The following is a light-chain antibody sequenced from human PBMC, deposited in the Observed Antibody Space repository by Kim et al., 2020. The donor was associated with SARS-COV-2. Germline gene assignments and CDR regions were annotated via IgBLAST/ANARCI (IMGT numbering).Light chain of an antibody. CDR3: QQYNNWPGT. CDR1: QSISRN. Sequence: VSPGESATLSCRASQSISRNLAWYQQKPGQPPRLLIYGASTRATGIPARFSGSGSGTEFTLSISSLQTEDFAVYYCQQYNNWPGTFGQGTKVDIK. CDR2: GAS. V-gene: IGKV3-15*01. J-gene: IGKJ1*01.